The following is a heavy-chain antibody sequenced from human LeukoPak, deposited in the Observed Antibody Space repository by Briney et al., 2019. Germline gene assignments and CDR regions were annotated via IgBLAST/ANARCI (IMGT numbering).Heavy chain of an antibody. CDR2: FDPEDGKT. D-gene: IGHD6-13*01. J-gene: IGHJ4*02. CDR3: AADVTTSYSSTWYARN. V-gene: IGHV1-24*01. Sequence: GASGEVSCKVSGDTLTELSMHWVRQAPGKGLEWMGGFDPEDGKTMYAQKFQGRVTMTEDTSTDTAYMDLSGLRPEDTAVYYCAADVTTSYSSTWYARNWGQGTLVTVSS. CDR1: GDTLTELS.